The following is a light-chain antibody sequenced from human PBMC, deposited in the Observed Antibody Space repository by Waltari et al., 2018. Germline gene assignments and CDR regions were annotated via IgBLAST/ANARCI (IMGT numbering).Light chain of an antibody. CDR1: ALTRQY. CDR2: KDT. CDR3: QSTDNSGTYVV. Sequence: SYELTQPLSVSVSPGQTARITCSGDALTRQYSFWYQQRSGQAPVLVIYKDTERPSGIPERFSGSSSGTRVTLTISGVQAQDEADYYCQSTDNSGTYVVFGGGTKLTVL. J-gene: IGLJ2*01. V-gene: IGLV3-25*03.